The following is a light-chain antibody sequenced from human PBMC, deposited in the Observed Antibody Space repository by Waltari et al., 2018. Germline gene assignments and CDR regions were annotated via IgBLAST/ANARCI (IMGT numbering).Light chain of an antibody. CDR1: ALAKKS. V-gene: IGLV3-27*01. J-gene: IGLJ3*02. CDR3: YSPADNNLGV. Sequence: YELTPPSAVSVSPGQTATITRPGDALAKKSRRWFQQKPGQAPVLVIYKDNERPSGIPERFSGSTSGTTVTLTISGAQVEDEADYYCYSPADNNLGVFGGGTKLTVL. CDR2: KDN.